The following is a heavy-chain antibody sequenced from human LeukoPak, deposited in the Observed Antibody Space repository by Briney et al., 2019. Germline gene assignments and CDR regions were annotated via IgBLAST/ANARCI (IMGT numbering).Heavy chain of an antibody. CDR3: AKAKWFGGLLYDY. J-gene: IGHJ4*02. Sequence: GGSLRLSCAASGFTFSSYEMNWVRQAPGKGLEWVSYISSSGRTMYYADSVKGRFTISRDNAKNSLYLQMNSLRAEDTAVYYCAKAKWFGGLLYDYWGQGTLVTVSS. V-gene: IGHV3-48*03. CDR1: GFTFSSYE. CDR2: ISSSGRTM. D-gene: IGHD3-10*01.